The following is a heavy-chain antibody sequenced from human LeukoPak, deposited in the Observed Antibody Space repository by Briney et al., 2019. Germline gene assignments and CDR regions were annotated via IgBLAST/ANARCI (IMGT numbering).Heavy chain of an antibody. CDR1: GGSISSYY. CDR2: IYYSGST. J-gene: IGHJ4*02. D-gene: IGHD5-18*01. V-gene: IGHV4-59*01. CDR3: ARANSYGIPRFDY. Sequence: PSETLSLTCTVSGGSISSYYWSWIRQPPGKGLEWIGYIYYSGSTNYNPSLKSRVTISVDTSKNQFSLKLSSVTAADTAVYYCARANSYGIPRFDYWGQGTLVTVSS.